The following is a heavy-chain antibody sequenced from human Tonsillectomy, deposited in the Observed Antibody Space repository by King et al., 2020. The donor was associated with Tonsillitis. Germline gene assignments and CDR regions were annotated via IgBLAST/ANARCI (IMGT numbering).Heavy chain of an antibody. Sequence: VQLVESGGGVVQPGRSLRLSCAASGFTFSTYSIHWVRQAQGKGLEWVAVISYDGSNKYYADSVKGRFTISRDNSKNTLYLQMNSLRAEDTAVYYCARDQNYGSGSYYVSGYFDYWGQGTLVTVSS. CDR3: ARDQNYGSGSYYVSGYFDY. CDR2: ISYDGSNK. V-gene: IGHV3-30-3*01. D-gene: IGHD3-10*01. CDR1: GFTFSTYS. J-gene: IGHJ4*02.